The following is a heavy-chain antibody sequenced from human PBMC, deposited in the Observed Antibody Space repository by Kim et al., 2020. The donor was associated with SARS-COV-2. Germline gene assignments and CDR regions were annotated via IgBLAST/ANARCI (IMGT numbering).Heavy chain of an antibody. J-gene: IGHJ6*01. V-gene: IGHV4-59*01. D-gene: IGHD6-13*01. CDR3: ARFSSSWYGDYYYGMDV. Sequence: SETLSLTCTVSGGSISSYYLSWIRQPPGKGLEWIGYIYYSGSTNYNPSLKSRVTISVDTSKNQFSLKLSSVTAADTAVYYCARFSSSWYGDYYYGMDVWG. CDR2: IYYSGST. CDR1: GGSISSYY.